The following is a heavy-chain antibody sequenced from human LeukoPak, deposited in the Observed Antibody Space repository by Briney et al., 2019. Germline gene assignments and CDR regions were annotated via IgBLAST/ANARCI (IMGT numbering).Heavy chain of an antibody. CDR2: IYSGGST. CDR3: ARFQGYCSSTSCYPYYFDY. CDR1: GFTVSSNY. D-gene: IGHD2-2*01. V-gene: IGHV3-53*01. J-gene: IGHJ4*02. Sequence: GGSLRLSCAASGFTVSSNYMSWVRQAPGKGLEWVSVIYSGGSTYYADSVKGRFTISRDNSKNTLYLQMNSLRAEDTAVYYCARFQGYCSSTSCYPYYFDYWGQGTLVTVSP.